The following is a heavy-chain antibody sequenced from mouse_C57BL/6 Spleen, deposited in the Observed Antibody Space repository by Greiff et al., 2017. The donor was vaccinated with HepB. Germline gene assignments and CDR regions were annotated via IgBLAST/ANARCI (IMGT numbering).Heavy chain of an antibody. V-gene: IGHV1-66*01. CDR2: IYPGSGNT. J-gene: IGHJ2*01. CDR1: GYSFTSYY. CDR3: ARCVTTVVAPDYFDY. Sequence: VQLQESGPELVKPGASVKISCKASGYSFTSYYIHWVKQRPGQGLEWIGWIYPGSGNTKYNEKFKGKATLTADTSSSTAYMQLSSLTSEDSAVYYCARCVTTVVAPDYFDYWGQGTTLTVSS. D-gene: IGHD1-1*01.